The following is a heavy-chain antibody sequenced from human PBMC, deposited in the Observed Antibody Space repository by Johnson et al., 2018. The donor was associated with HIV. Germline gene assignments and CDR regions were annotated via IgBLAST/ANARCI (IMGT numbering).Heavy chain of an antibody. CDR2: IYSGGST. V-gene: IGHV3-66*01. D-gene: IGHD1-1*01. J-gene: IGHJ3*02. Sequence: VQLVESGGGVVQPGGSLRLSCAASGFTFDDYGMSWVRQAPGKGLEWVSVIYSGGSTYYADSVKGRFTISRDNSKNTLYLKMNSLRAEDTAVYYCARDKPDALDWMMGAFDIWGQGTMVTVSS. CDR1: GFTFDDYG. CDR3: ARDKPDALDWMMGAFDI.